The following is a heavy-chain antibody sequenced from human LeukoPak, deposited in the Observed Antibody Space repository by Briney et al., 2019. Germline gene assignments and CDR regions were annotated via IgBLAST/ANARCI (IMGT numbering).Heavy chain of an antibody. Sequence: VASAKVSCKASGGTFSSYAISWVRQAPGQGLEWMGGIIPIFGTANYAQKFQGRVTITTDESTSTAYMELSSLRSEDTAVYYCASLARGCSSTSCYTEVDYYYYYYMDVWGKGTTVTVSS. CDR3: ASLARGCSSTSCYTEVDYYYYYYMDV. J-gene: IGHJ6*03. CDR2: IIPIFGTA. V-gene: IGHV1-69*05. CDR1: GGTFSSYA. D-gene: IGHD2-2*02.